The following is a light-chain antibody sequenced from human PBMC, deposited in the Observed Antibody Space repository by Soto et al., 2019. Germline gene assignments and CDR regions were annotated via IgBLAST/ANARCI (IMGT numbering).Light chain of an antibody. V-gene: IGKV1-39*01. J-gene: IGKJ4*01. CDR2: AAS. CDR3: QQSYSTPKGLT. Sequence: DIQMTQSPSSLSASVGDRVTITCRASQSISSYLNWYQQKPGKAPKLLIYAASSLQSGDPSRFSGSGSGTDFTLTISSLQPEDFATYYCQQSYSTPKGLTFGGGTKVEIK. CDR1: QSISSY.